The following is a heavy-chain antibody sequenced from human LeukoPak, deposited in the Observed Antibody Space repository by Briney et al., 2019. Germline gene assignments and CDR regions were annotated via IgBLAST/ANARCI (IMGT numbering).Heavy chain of an antibody. V-gene: IGHV3-74*01. Sequence: PGGSLRLSCTASGFSFSGHWMHWARQLPGKGLVWVSRISPTGSTTSYADSVKGRLTVSRDNARNTLYPQVNNLRAEDTAVYYCARGPNSNWSGLDFWGQGTLLTVSS. CDR3: ARGPNSNWSGLDF. J-gene: IGHJ4*02. CDR1: GFSFSGHW. CDR2: ISPTGSTT. D-gene: IGHD6-6*01.